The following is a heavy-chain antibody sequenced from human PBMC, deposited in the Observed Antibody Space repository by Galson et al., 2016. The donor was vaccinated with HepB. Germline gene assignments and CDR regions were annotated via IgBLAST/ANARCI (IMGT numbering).Heavy chain of an antibody. D-gene: IGHD6-19*01. Sequence: VKVSCKVSGFTFTDYYIHWLQQAPRKGLEWMGLVDPEDGETVYAEKFRGRLTITADTSTDTAYMELSSLRSDDTAVYYCATCLGEYSSGWNRDDYYYTYMDVWGKGTTVTVSS. CDR3: ATCLGEYSSGWNRDDYYYTYMDV. J-gene: IGHJ6*03. CDR1: GFTFTDYY. V-gene: IGHV1-69-2*01. CDR2: VDPEDGET.